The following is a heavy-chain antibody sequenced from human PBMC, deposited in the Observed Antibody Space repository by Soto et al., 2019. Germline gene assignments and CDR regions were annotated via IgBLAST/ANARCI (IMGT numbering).Heavy chain of an antibody. J-gene: IGHJ6*02. CDR1: GFSFSDYY. Sequence: QMQLVQSGGGLVKPGGSLRLSCAASGFSFSDYYMSWIRRATGKGLEWVSYIGASGSPIYFGDSVKGRFSISRDNTNNSLYLQMNSLRPDDTAVYYCARGTSGMDVWGQGTTVIVSS. CDR2: IGASGSPI. V-gene: IGHV3-11*01. D-gene: IGHD3-10*01. CDR3: ARGTSGMDV.